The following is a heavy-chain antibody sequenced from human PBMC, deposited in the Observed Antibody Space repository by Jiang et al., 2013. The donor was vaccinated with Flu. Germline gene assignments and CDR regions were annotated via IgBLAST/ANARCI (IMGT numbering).Heavy chain of an antibody. Sequence: GVGVGWIRQPPGKALEWLALIYWDDDKRYSPSLKSRLTITKDTSKNQVVLTMTNMDPVDTATYYCAHRRWDTAMGPFFDYWGQGTLVTVSS. J-gene: IGHJ4*02. CDR2: IYWDDDK. CDR3: AHRRWDTAMGPFFDY. V-gene: IGHV2-5*02. D-gene: IGHD5-18*01. CDR1: GVG.